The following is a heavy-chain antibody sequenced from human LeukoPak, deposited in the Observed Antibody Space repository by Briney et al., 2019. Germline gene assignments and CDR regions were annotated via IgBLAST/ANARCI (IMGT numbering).Heavy chain of an antibody. D-gene: IGHD2/OR15-2a*01. CDR3: ARVQRENIGLVLALDY. CDR2: INPNSGGT. J-gene: IGHJ4*02. CDR1: GYTFTGYY. V-gene: IGHV1-2*02. Sequence: ASVKVSCKASGYTFTGYYMHWVRQAPGQGLEWMGWINPNSGGTNYAQKFQGRVTMTRDTSISTAYMELSRLRSDDTAVYSCARVQRENIGLVLALDYWGQGTLVTVSS.